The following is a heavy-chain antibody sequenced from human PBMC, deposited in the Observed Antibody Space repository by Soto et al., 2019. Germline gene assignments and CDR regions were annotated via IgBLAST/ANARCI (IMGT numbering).Heavy chain of an antibody. CDR3: ARDPHAPYSSSSYWYFDL. CDR2: ISSSGSTI. CDR1: GFTFSSYA. J-gene: IGHJ2*01. V-gene: IGHV3-48*04. D-gene: IGHD6-6*01. Sequence: GGSLRLSCAASGFTFSSYAMSWVRQAPGKGLEWVSYISSSGSTIYYADSVKGRFTISRDNAKNSLYLQMNSLRAEDTAVYYCARDPHAPYSSSSYWYFDLWGRGTLVTVSS.